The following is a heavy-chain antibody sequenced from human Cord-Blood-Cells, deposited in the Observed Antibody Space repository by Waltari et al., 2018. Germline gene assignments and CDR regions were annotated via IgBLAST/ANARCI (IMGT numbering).Heavy chain of an antibody. CDR1: GFPFSSYG. CDR3: AKVEYSSSSAFDI. J-gene: IGHJ3*02. Sequence: QVQLVASGGGVVQPGGSLRLSCAASGFPFSSYGTPWSRQAPGKGLEWVAFIRYDGSNKYYADSVKGRFTISRDNSKNTLYLQMNSLRAEDTAVYYCAKVEYSSSSAFDIWGQGTMVTVSS. D-gene: IGHD6-6*01. V-gene: IGHV3-30*02. CDR2: IRYDGSNK.